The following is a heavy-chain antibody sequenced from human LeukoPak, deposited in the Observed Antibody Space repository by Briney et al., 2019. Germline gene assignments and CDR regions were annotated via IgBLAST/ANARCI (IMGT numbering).Heavy chain of an antibody. J-gene: IGHJ4*02. V-gene: IGHV4-4*07. CDR1: VGSINGYY. D-gene: IGHD1-26*01. Sequence: PSETLSLTCTVSVGSINGYYWNCIRESAGRRLEWIGRISVSGYTNYNPSLPSRLTLSVDTSNSQIPLSLRSVAAADTAVYYFARGEHTCDYWVQGILVTV. CDR3: ARGEHTCDY. CDR2: ISVSGYT.